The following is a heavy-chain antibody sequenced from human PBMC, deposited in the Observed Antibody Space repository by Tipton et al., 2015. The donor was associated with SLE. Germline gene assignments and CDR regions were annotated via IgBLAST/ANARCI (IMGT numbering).Heavy chain of an antibody. Sequence: SLRLSCAASGFTFSRYWMSWVRQLPGKGLEWVAFIRYDEINKYYTDSVKGRFTISRDNSKNTLYLQMNSLRADDTAMYYCAKERSPDYFDYWGQGTLVTVSS. J-gene: IGHJ4*02. V-gene: IGHV3-30*02. CDR3: AKERSPDYFDY. CDR1: GFTFSRYW. CDR2: IRYDEINK.